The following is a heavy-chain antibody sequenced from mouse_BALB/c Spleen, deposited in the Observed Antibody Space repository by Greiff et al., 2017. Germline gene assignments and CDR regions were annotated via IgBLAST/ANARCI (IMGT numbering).Heavy chain of an antibody. J-gene: IGHJ2*01. CDR1: GYSFTSYW. V-gene: IGHV1-5*01. CDR2: IYPGNSDT. Sequence: VQLKQSGTVLARPGASVKMSCKASGYSFTSYWMHWVKQRPGQGLEWIGAIYPGNSDTSYTQKFKGKAKLTAVTSASTAYMALSSLTNEDSAVYYCTRWITTGVGDYWGQGTARTVSS. CDR3: TRWITTGVGDY. D-gene: IGHD1-1*01.